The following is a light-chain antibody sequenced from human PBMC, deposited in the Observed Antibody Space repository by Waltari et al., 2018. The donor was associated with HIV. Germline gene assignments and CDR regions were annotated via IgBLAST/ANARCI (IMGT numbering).Light chain of an antibody. V-gene: IGLV1-40*01. Sequence: QPVLTPPPSVSGAPGLGVTVSCTRSGSNIRAGYYVPWYQQLPGTAPKLLIYGNINRPSGVPDRFSASKSGTSASLAITGLQPEDEADYYCQSYDSSLSAWVFGGGTKLTVL. CDR3: QSYDSSLSAWV. J-gene: IGLJ3*02. CDR2: GNI. CDR1: GSNIRAGYY.